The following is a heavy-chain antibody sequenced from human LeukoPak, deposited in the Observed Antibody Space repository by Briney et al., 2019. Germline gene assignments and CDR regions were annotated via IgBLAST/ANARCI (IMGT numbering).Heavy chain of an antibody. Sequence: GASVKVSCKASGYTFTTFGISWVRQAPGQGLEWMGWISGYNGNTSYQQKLQGRVTMTTDTSTSTAYMELRSLRSDDTAVYYCAREGTNNIVGATPIDYWGQGTLVTVSS. D-gene: IGHD1-26*01. CDR3: AREGTNNIVGATPIDY. CDR1: GYTFTTFG. CDR2: ISGYNGNT. V-gene: IGHV1-18*01. J-gene: IGHJ4*02.